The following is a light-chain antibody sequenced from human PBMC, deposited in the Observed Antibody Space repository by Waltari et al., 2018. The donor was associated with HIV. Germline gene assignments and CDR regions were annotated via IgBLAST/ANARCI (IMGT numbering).Light chain of an antibody. CDR1: NSDVGAGCD. Sequence: QSVLTQPPSVSGAPGQTITISCAGTNSDVGAGCDVHWYRPLPGTAPKLLIYRTASRSSVVPDRLSGSRSGMSASLAITGLHSEDEGDYFCQTGDNTMSGSVFGGGTRLTVV. J-gene: IGLJ3*02. CDR3: QTGDNTMSGSV. CDR2: RTA. V-gene: IGLV1-40*01.